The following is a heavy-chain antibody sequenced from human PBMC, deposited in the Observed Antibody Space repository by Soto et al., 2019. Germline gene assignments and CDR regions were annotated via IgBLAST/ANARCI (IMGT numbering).Heavy chain of an antibody. CDR1: GGSISSSSYY. D-gene: IGHD3-10*01. V-gene: IGHV4-39*01. CDR3: ARSIQYYYGSGSYPSGVDY. J-gene: IGHJ4*02. Sequence: SETLSLTCSVSGGSISSSSYYWGWIRQPPGKGLEWIGSIYYSGSTYYNPTLKSRVTISVDTSKNQFSLKLSSVTAADTAVYYCARSIQYYYGSGSYPSGVDYCGQGTLVTVSS. CDR2: IYYSGST.